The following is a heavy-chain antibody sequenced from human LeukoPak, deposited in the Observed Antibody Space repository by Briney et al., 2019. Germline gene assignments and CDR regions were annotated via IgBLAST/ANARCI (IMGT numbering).Heavy chain of an antibody. CDR2: IYGGGTTT. J-gene: IGHJ3*02. CDR3: ARDKNYGDYYAFDI. Sequence: GGSLRLSCAASGFSVGANYMSWVRQAPGKGLEWVSVIYGGGTTTRYADSVKGRFTISRDNSKNMVYLQMHSLRVEDTALYYCARDKNYGDYYAFDIGGQGTMVTVSS. V-gene: IGHV3-66*01. CDR1: GFSVGANY. D-gene: IGHD4-17*01.